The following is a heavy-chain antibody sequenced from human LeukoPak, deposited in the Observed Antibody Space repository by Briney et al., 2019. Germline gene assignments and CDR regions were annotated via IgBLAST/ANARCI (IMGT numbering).Heavy chain of an antibody. V-gene: IGHV1-69*05. Sequence: ASVKVSCKASGGTFSSYAISWVRQAPGQGLEWMGGIIPIFGTATYAHKFQGRVTITTDESTSTAYMELSSLRSEDTAVYYCARGQATELWFGELLYTPSYYYMDVWGKGTTVTVSS. CDR2: IIPIFGTA. J-gene: IGHJ6*03. CDR3: ARGQATELWFGELLYTPSYYYMDV. CDR1: GGTFSSYA. D-gene: IGHD3-10*01.